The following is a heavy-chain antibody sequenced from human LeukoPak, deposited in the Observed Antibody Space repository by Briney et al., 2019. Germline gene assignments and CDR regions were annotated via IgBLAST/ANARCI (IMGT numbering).Heavy chain of an antibody. CDR2: ISGSGDRT. V-gene: IGHV3-23*01. Sequence: PGGSLRLSCAASGFTFSSYAMSWVRQAPGKGLEWVSLISGSGDRTYYADSVKGRFTISRDNSKNTLYLQMNSLRAEDTAVYHCAKGGRYPVDFWGQGTLVTVSS. D-gene: IGHD3-9*01. J-gene: IGHJ4*02. CDR3: AKGGRYPVDF. CDR1: GFTFSSYA.